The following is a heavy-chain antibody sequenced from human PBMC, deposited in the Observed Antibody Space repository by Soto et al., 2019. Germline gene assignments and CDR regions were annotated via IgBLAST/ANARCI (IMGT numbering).Heavy chain of an antibody. CDR2: INHSGST. Sequence: QVQLQRWGAGLLKPSETLSLTCAVYGGSFSGYYWSWIRQSPGKGLEWIGEINHSGSTNYNPSLESRVTMSVDASRKQFSMRLSPVTAADTAMYYCASGIRGISSAGAVAWFDPWGQGTPVTVSS. CDR1: GGSFSGYY. D-gene: IGHD6-13*01. J-gene: IGHJ5*02. CDR3: ASGIRGISSAGAVAWFDP. V-gene: IGHV4-34*01.